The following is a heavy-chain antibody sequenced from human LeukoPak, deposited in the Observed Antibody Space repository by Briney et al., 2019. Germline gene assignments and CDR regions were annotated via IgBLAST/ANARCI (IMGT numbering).Heavy chain of an antibody. J-gene: IGHJ4*02. CDR1: GGSISSSSYY. D-gene: IGHD3-22*01. CDR3: ARDYDSSGYYY. Sequence: PSETLSLTCTVSGGSISSSSYYWGWIRQPPGKGLEWIGSIYYSGSTYYNPSLKSRVTISVDTSKNQFSLKLSSVTAADTAVYYCARDYDSSGYYYWGQGTLVTVSS. V-gene: IGHV4-39*07. CDR2: IYYSGST.